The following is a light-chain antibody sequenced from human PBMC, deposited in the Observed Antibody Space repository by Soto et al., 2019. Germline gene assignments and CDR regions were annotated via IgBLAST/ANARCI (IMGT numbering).Light chain of an antibody. Sequence: SVLTQAPGTLSLSPGERATLSFRASQSVNNNYLAWYQQKPGQAPRLLIYGASNRATGIPDRFSGSGSGTDFTLTISRLEPEDFAVYYCQQYGSSGTFGQGTKVDI. J-gene: IGKJ1*01. CDR2: GAS. V-gene: IGKV3-20*01. CDR3: QQYGSSGT. CDR1: QSVNNNY.